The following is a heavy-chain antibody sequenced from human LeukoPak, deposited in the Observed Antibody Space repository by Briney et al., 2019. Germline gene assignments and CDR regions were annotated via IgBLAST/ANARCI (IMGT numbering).Heavy chain of an antibody. CDR3: ARDPDYYDSSGLNDY. Sequence: ASVKVSCKASGGTFSSYTISWVRQAPGQGLEWMGRIIPILGIANYAQKFQGRVTITADKSTSTAYMELSSLRSEDTAVYYCARDPDYYDSSGLNDYWGQGTLVTVSS. CDR2: IIPILGIA. D-gene: IGHD3-22*01. J-gene: IGHJ4*02. V-gene: IGHV1-69*02. CDR1: GGTFSSYT.